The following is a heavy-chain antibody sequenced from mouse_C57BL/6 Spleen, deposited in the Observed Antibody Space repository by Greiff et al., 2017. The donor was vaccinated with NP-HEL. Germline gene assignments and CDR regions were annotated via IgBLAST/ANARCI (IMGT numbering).Heavy chain of an antibody. J-gene: IGHJ1*03. CDR3: ARAGLGRYFDV. D-gene: IGHD3-3*01. CDR1: GFTFSDYG. Sequence: EVKLEESGGGLVKPGGSLKLSCAASGFTFSDYGMHWVRQAPEKGLEWVAYISSGSSTIYYADTVKGRFTISRDNAKNTLFLQMTSLRSEDTAMYYCARAGLGRYFDVGGTGTTVTVSS. V-gene: IGHV5-17*01. CDR2: ISSGSSTI.